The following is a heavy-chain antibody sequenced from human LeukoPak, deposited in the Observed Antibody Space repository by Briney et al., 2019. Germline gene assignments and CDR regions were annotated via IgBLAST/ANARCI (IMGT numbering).Heavy chain of an antibody. J-gene: IGHJ4*02. V-gene: IGHV4-59*01. CDR1: GGSISSYY. D-gene: IGHD3-22*01. CDR3: ARGQWLPVFDF. CDR2: IYYSGST. Sequence: SETLSLTCTVSGGSISSYYWSWIRQPPGKGLEWIGYIYYSGSTNYNPSLKSRVTISVDTSKNHFSLKLSSVTAADTAVYYCARGQWLPVFDFWVQGTLVTVSS.